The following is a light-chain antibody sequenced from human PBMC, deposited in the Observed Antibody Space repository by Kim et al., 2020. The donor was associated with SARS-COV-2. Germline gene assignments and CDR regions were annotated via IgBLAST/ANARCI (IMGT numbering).Light chain of an antibody. CDR3: QQYTSNPYT. CDR2: DAS. J-gene: IGKJ2*01. V-gene: IGKV1-16*02. Sequence: DIQMTQSPSSLSASVGDTVTITCRASQGIRSNVAWFRQKPGKAPESLIYDASSLHSGVPSKFSGSGSGTDFTLTINSLQPEDFATYYCQQYTSNPYTFGQGTKLEI. CDR1: QGIRSN.